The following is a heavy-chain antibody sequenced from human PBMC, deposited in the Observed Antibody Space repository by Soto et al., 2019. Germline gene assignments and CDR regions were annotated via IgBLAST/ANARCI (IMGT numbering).Heavy chain of an antibody. V-gene: IGHV3-30-3*01. CDR1: GFTFSSYA. J-gene: IGHJ1*01. CDR2: ISYDGSNK. D-gene: IGHD6-19*01. CDR3: ARDGAVAGAEYFQH. Sequence: QVQLVECGGGVVQPGRSLRLSCAASGFTFSSYAMHWVRQAPGKGLEWVAVISYDGSNKYYADSVKGRFTISRDNSKNTLYLQMNSLRAEDTAVYYCARDGAVAGAEYFQHWGQGTLVTVSS.